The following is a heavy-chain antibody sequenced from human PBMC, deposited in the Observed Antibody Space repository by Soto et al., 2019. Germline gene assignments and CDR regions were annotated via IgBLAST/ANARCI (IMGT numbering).Heavy chain of an antibody. CDR1: GGSFSGYY. J-gene: IGHJ1*01. D-gene: IGHD3-22*01. V-gene: IGHV4-34*01. CDR2: INHIGST. Sequence: QVQLQQWRAGLLKPSETLSLTCSVYGGSFSGYYWSWLSQPPGKGLECIWEINHIGSTNYNPYLRSRVTISVYTSKNQFSLKLSAVTAADTAVYYCARGRMIVVALFGVFQHWGQGTLVTVSS. CDR3: ARGRMIVVALFGVFQH.